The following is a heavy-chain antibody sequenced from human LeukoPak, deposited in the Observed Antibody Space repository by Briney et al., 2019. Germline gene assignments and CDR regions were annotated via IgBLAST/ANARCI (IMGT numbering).Heavy chain of an antibody. Sequence: GGSLRLSCAASGFTFSSYGMSWVRQAPGKGLEWVSAISGSGGSTYYADSVKGRFTISRDNSKNTLYLQMNSLRVEDTAVYYCSKDRGIISDYWGQGTLVTVSS. CDR2: ISGSGGST. CDR3: SKDRGIISDY. D-gene: IGHD3-10*01. V-gene: IGHV3-23*01. J-gene: IGHJ4*02. CDR1: GFTFSSYG.